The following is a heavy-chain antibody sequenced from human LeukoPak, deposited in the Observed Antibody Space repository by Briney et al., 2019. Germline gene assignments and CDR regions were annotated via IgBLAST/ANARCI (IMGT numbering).Heavy chain of an antibody. V-gene: IGHV3-7*01. CDR1: GFTFSSYW. J-gene: IGHJ3*02. CDR2: INQHGSEK. D-gene: IGHD6-19*01. CDR3: ARHTYGSDWFLDAFDI. Sequence: GGSLRLSCAASGFTFSSYWMSWVRQAPGKGLEWVANINQHGSEKYYVDSVKGRFTISRDNAKNSLHLQMNSLRAEDTAVYYCARHTYGSDWFLDAFDIWGQGTMVTVSS.